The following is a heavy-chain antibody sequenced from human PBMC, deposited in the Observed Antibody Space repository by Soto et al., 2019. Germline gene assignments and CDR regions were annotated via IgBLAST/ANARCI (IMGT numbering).Heavy chain of an antibody. V-gene: IGHV4-59*01. CDR1: GGSISSYY. CDR2: IYYSGST. CDR3: ARIAAAGRTDWFDP. Sequence: SETLSLTCTVSGGSISSYYWSWIRQPPGKGLEWIGYIYYSGSTNYNPSLKSRVTISVDTSKNQFSLKLSSVTAADTAVYYCARIAAAGRTDWFDPWGQGTLVTVSS. J-gene: IGHJ5*02. D-gene: IGHD6-13*01.